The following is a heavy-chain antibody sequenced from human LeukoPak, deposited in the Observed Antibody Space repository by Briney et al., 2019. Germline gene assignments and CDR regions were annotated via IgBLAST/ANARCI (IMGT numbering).Heavy chain of an antibody. CDR3: TRDPTYPYDSSGYYSTVAFDI. CDR1: GFTFGDYA. V-gene: IGHV3-49*03. Sequence: PGGSLRLSCTASGFTFGDYAMSWFRQAPGKGLEWVGFIRSKAYGGTTEYAASVKGRFTISRDDSKSIAYLQMNSLKTEDTAVYYCTRDPTYPYDSSGYYSTVAFDIWGQGTMVTVSS. J-gene: IGHJ3*02. CDR2: IRSKAYGGTT. D-gene: IGHD3-22*01.